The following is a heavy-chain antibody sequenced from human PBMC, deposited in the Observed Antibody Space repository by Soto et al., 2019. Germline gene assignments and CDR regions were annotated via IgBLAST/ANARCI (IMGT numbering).Heavy chain of an antibody. CDR3: ARGFSSVSMDA. Sequence: SETLSLTCTVSGDSVSSGGYYWSWIRQPPGKGLEWIGYIYSSGSANYNPSLKSRVSISRGTSKNQISLKVASVTAADTAGYYCARGFSSVSMDAWGQGTTVTVSS. V-gene: IGHV4-61*08. CDR2: IYSSGSA. J-gene: IGHJ6*02. CDR1: GDSVSSGGYY. D-gene: IGHD6-19*01.